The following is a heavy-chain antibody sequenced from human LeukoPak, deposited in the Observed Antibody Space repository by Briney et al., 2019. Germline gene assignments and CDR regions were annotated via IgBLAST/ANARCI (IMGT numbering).Heavy chain of an antibody. J-gene: IGHJ4*02. CDR1: GYTFTGYY. Sequence: ASVKVSCKASGYTFTGYYMHWVRQAPGQGLEWMGWINPNSGGTNYAQKFQGRVTMTRDTSISTAYMELSRLRSDDTAVYYCARDNQLRYYYGSGSRGKGLDYWGQGTLVTVSS. D-gene: IGHD3-10*01. V-gene: IGHV1-2*02. CDR3: ARDNQLRYYYGSGSRGKGLDY. CDR2: INPNSGGT.